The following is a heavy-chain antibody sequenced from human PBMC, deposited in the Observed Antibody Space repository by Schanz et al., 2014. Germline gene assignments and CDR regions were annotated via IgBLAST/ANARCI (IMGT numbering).Heavy chain of an antibody. CDR2: ISSSGTTI. J-gene: IGHJ6*02. V-gene: IGHV3-48*01. CDR1: GFIVSSDH. D-gene: IGHD3-10*01. Sequence: VQLVESGGGVVQFGRSLRLSCVVSGFIVSSDHMSWVRQAPGKGLEWVSYISSSGTTIYYADSVKGRFTISRDNAKNSLFLQMNSLRVEDTAVYYCARLPVGYGSGIWDVWGQGTSVTVSS. CDR3: ARLPVGYGSGIWDV.